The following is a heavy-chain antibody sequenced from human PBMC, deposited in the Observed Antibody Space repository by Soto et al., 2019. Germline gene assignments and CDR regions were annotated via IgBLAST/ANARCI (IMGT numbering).Heavy chain of an antibody. CDR2: INGYNGNT. D-gene: IGHD3-16*01. Sequence: QVQLVQSGAEVKKPGASVKVSCKASGYTFSTYGISWVRQAPGQGLEWMGWINGYNGNTNYAPKLQGRITMTTETSTTTAYMELRSLRSDDTAVYYCARMGDVPYYYYGMDVWGQGTTVTVSS. J-gene: IGHJ6*02. CDR1: GYTFSTYG. CDR3: ARMGDVPYYYYGMDV. V-gene: IGHV1-18*01.